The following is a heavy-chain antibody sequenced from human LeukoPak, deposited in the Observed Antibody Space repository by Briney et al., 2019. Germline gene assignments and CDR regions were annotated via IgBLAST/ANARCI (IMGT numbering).Heavy chain of an antibody. V-gene: IGHV3-23*01. D-gene: IGHD3-10*01. CDR3: AKGSDPISVYYFDY. CDR1: GFTFSSYG. Sequence: GGTLRLSCAASGFTFSSYGMSWVRQAPGKGLEWVSAISGSGGSTYYADSVKGRFTISRDNSKNTLFLQMNSLRAEDTAVYYCAKGSDPISVYYFDYWGQGTLVTVSS. CDR2: ISGSGGST. J-gene: IGHJ4*02.